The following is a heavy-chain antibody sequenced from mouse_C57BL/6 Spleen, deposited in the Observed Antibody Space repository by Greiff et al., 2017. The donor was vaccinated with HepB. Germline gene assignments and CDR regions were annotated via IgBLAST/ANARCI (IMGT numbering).Heavy chain of an antibody. D-gene: IGHD2-4*01. J-gene: IGHJ3*01. CDR3: ARKGIHYDYDDLAY. CDR2: ILPGSGSN. CDR1: GYTFTGYW. V-gene: IGHV1-9*01. Sequence: VKLMESGAELMKPGASVKLSCKATGYTFTGYWIEWVKQRPGHGLEWIGEILPGSGSNNYNEKFKGKATFTADTSSNAAYMQLSSLTTEDSAIYYCARKGIHYDYDDLAYWGQGTLVTVSA.